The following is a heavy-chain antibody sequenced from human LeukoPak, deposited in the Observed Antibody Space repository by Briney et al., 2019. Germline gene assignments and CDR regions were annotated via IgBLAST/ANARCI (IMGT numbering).Heavy chain of an antibody. CDR3: ARAVGGKIDMDV. J-gene: IGHJ6*03. V-gene: IGHV1-18*01. D-gene: IGHD6-19*01. CDR2: ISVYNGHT. Sequence: ASVKVSCKASAYTFTSYGISWVRQAPGQGLEWMGWISVYNGHTNYAQNLQGRVTMTTDTSTSTAYMELRSLRSDDTAVYYCARAVGGKIDMDVWGKGTTVTTSS. CDR1: AYTFTSYG.